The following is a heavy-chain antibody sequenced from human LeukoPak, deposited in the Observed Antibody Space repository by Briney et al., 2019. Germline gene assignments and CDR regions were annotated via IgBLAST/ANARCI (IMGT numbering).Heavy chain of an antibody. CDR2: IYPGDSDT. CDR3: ARSTDSSGYYDLWDY. D-gene: IGHD3-22*01. V-gene: IGHV5-51*01. Sequence: GESLQISCKGSGYSFTSYWIGWVRQMPGKGLEWMGFIYPGDSDTRYSPSFQGQVTISADNSISTAYLQWSSLKASDTAMYYCARSTDSSGYYDLWDYWGQGTLVTVSS. CDR1: GYSFTSYW. J-gene: IGHJ4*02.